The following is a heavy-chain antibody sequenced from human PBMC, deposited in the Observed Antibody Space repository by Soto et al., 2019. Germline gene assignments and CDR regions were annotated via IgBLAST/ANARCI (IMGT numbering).Heavy chain of an antibody. CDR3: AKDPGLGNYYFDY. D-gene: IGHD1-1*01. Sequence: QSGGSLRLSCAASGFTFISYAMSWVRQAPGKGLEWVSAISGSGGSTYYADSVKGRFTISRDNSKNTLYLQMNSLRAEDTAVYYCAKDPGLGNYYFDYWGQGTLVTVSS. CDR1: GFTFISYA. J-gene: IGHJ4*02. V-gene: IGHV3-23*01. CDR2: ISGSGGST.